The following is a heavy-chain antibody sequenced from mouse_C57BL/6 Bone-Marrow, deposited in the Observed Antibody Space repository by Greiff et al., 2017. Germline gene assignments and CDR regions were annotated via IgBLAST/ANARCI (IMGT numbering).Heavy chain of an antibody. CDR2: LSNGGGST. Sequence: EVMLVASGGGLVQPGGSLKLSCAASGFTFSDYYMSWVRQTPEKRLEWVAYLSNGGGSTYYPDTVKGRFTISRDNAKNTLYLQMSRLKSEDTAMYYCARLWDGAWFAYWGQGTLGTVSA. D-gene: IGHD4-1*01. CDR1: GFTFSDYY. J-gene: IGHJ3*01. CDR3: ARLWDGAWFAY. V-gene: IGHV5-12*01.